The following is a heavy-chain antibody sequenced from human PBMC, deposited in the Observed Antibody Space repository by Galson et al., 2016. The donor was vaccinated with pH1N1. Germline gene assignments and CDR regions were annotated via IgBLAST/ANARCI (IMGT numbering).Heavy chain of an antibody. CDR1: GGTFGSYG. D-gene: IGHD3-22*01. V-gene: IGHV1-69*13. CDR3: AREDYYDTDLSDWYFDL. CDR2: IIPILNIT. Sequence: SVMVSCKASGGTFGSYGINWVRQAPGQGLEWMGGIIPILNITKYAQNFQDRVTITADESTTTAYMELSSLRSEDTAVYYCAREDYYDTDLSDWYFDLWGRGTLVTVSS. J-gene: IGHJ2*01.